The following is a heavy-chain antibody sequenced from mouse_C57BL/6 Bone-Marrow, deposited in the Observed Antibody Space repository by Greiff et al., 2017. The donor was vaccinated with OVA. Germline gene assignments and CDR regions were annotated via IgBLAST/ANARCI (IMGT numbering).Heavy chain of an antibody. CDR3: ARHRYAMDY. V-gene: IGHV1-81*01. CDR2: IYPRSGNT. J-gene: IGHJ4*01. Sequence: LVESGAELARPGASVKLSCKASGYTFTSYGISWVKQRTGQGLEWIGEIYPRSGNTYYNEKFKGKATLTADKSSSTAYMELRSLTSEDSAVYFCARHRYAMDYWGQGTSVTVSS. CDR1: GYTFTSYG.